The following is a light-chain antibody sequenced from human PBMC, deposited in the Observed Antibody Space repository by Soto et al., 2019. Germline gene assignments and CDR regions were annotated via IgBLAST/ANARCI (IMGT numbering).Light chain of an antibody. J-gene: IGKJ1*01. CDR1: QSVSGH. CDR3: HQYHYWWT. V-gene: IGKV3-15*01. CDR2: GAY. Sequence: EIMLTQSPATLSVSPGERVTLSCRASQSVSGHFAWYQQKAGQAPRLIISGAYTRATGVPARFSGSGSGTQFTFTISSMQPEDVAVYYCHQYHYWWTLGQGTKVDIK.